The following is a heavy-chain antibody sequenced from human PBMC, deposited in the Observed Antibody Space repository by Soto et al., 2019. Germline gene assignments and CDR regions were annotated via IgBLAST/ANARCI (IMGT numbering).Heavy chain of an antibody. CDR1: GGTFSSYA. D-gene: IGHD5-18*01. V-gene: IGHV1-69*01. J-gene: IGHJ4*02. Sequence: QVQLVQSGAEVKKPGSSVKVSCKASGGTFSSYAISWVRQAPGQGLEWMGGIIPIFGTANYAQKFQGRVTITADESTSTAYMELSSLRSEDTAVYYCARVSPSAIFKLQLAEYDFDYWGQGTLVTVSS. CDR3: ARVSPSAIFKLQLAEYDFDY. CDR2: IIPIFGTA.